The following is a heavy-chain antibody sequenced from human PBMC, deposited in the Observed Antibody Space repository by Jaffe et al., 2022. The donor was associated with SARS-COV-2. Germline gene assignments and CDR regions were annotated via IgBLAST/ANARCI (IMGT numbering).Heavy chain of an antibody. V-gene: IGHV4-61*01. CDR1: GGSIASDNYY. CDR3: AKDEGASWSYYNMDV. Sequence: QVQLQESGPGLVKPSETLSLTCTVSGGSIASDNYYWNWIRQPPGKGLEWIGYIYYSGSTKYNPSLKSRVTISVDTSKNQLSLELISVTAADTAVYYCAKDEGASWSYYNMDVWGKGTTVTVSS. CDR2: IYYSGST. J-gene: IGHJ6*03.